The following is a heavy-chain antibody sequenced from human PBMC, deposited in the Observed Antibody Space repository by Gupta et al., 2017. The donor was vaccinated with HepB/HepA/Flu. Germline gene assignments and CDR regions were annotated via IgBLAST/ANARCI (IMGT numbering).Heavy chain of an antibody. J-gene: IGHJ4*02. D-gene: IGHD1-1*01. Sequence: QVHLEQSAAEVKKPGATVKVSCKASGYKFSSFGISWVRQAPGQGLEYMGWISAYNGVTSSAPKFQGRLNLTTDTSASTAYMELRGLTSDDTAIYYCARWYTAFDYWGRGTLVTVSS. CDR3: ARWYTAFDY. V-gene: IGHV1-18*01. CDR1: GYKFSSFG. CDR2: ISAYNGVT.